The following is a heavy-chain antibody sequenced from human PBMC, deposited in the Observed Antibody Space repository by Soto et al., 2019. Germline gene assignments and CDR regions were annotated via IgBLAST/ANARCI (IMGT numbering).Heavy chain of an antibody. J-gene: IGHJ6*03. CDR1: GYTFTIYD. V-gene: IGHV1-8*01. CDR2: MNPNSGNT. CDR3: ARIFTGYSSGWYYNYYYYMDV. Sequence: ASVKVSCKASGYTFTIYDINWVRQATGQGLEWMGWMNPNSGNTGYAQKFQGRVTMTRNTSISTAYMELSSLRSEDTAVYYCARIFTGYSSGWYYNYYYYMDVWGKGTTVTVSS. D-gene: IGHD6-19*01.